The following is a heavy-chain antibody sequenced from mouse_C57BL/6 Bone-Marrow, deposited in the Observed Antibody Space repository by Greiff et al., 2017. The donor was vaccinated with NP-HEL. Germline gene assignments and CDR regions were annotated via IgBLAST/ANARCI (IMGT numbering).Heavy chain of an antibody. CDR3: ARDANDYDTYYYAMDY. CDR2: SRNKANDYTT. V-gene: IGHV7-1*01. J-gene: IGHJ4*01. D-gene: IGHD2-4*01. CDR1: GFTFSDFY. Sequence: EVQLVESGGGLVQSGRSLRLSCATSGFTFSDFYMEWVRQAPGKGLEWIAASRNKANDYTTEYSASVKGRFIVSRDTSQSILYLQMNALRAEDTAIYYCARDANDYDTYYYAMDYWGQGTSVTVSS.